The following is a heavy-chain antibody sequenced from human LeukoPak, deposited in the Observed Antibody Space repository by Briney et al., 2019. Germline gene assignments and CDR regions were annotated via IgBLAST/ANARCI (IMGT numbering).Heavy chain of an antibody. CDR3: ARGSEAAAGAFDY. V-gene: IGHV3-33*08. Sequence: PGGSLRLSCVASGFTFSSYVMAWVRQAPGKGLEWVAIVWYDGNNKYYADSVKGRFTVSRDNSKDTVSLQLNSLRAEDTAVYYCARGSEAAAGAFDYWGQGALVTVPS. CDR2: VWYDGNNK. D-gene: IGHD6-13*01. J-gene: IGHJ4*02. CDR1: GFTFSSYV.